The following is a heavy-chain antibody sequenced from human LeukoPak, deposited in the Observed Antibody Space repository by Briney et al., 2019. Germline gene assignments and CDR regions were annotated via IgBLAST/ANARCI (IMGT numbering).Heavy chain of an antibody. D-gene: IGHD5-24*01. Sequence: PGRSLRLSCAASGFTFSSYAMHWVRQAPGKGLEWVAVISYDGSNKYYADSVKGRFTISRDNSKNTLYLQMNSPRAEDTAVYYCAKDPEMATITGHYFDYWGQGTLVTVSS. CDR1: GFTFSSYA. J-gene: IGHJ4*02. CDR2: ISYDGSNK. V-gene: IGHV3-30-3*01. CDR3: AKDPEMATITGHYFDY.